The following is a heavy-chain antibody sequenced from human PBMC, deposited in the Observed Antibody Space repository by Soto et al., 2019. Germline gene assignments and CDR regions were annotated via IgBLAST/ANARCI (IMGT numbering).Heavy chain of an antibody. CDR3: AASCVGCGGFNYYGMDV. V-gene: IGHV4-31*01. CDR1: GDSIGSGGYY. D-gene: IGHD2-21*01. Sequence: QVQLQESGPGLVKPSQTLSLTRTVSGDSIGSGGYYWSWIRQHPGRGLEWIGYIYYSGSTYYNPSLKSPVTISVDTSKNQFSLKLTSVTAADTAVYYCAASCVGCGGFNYYGMDVWGQGTTVTVSS. J-gene: IGHJ6*02. CDR2: IYYSGST.